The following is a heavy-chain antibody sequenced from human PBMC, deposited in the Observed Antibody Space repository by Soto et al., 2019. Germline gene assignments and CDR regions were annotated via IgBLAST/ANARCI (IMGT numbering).Heavy chain of an antibody. D-gene: IGHD3-9*01. CDR2: IYYSGST. J-gene: IGHJ6*03. CDR1: GASISNYY. Sequence: SETLSLTCTVSGASISNYYWSWIRQPPGKGLEWIGYIYYSGSTNYNPSLKSRVTFSADSSRGQFSLRLNSMTAADTAVYYCARTVLGPDLLADSFVDYYYYMDVWGQGTTVTVS. V-gene: IGHV4-59*08. CDR3: ARTVLGPDLLADSFVDYYYYMDV.